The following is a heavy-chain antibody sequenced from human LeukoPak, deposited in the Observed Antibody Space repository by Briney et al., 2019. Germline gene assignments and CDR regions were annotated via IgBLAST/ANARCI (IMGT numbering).Heavy chain of an antibody. CDR3: ARGGGYGYFDY. CDR2: ISSSSSYI. D-gene: IGHD5-18*01. Sequence: GGSLRLSCAGTGFAFNMFAIDWVRQAPGKGLEWVSSISSSSSYIYYADSLKGRFTISRDNAKNSLYLQMNSLRAEDTAVYYCARGGGYGYFDYWGQGTLVTVSS. CDR1: GFAFNMFA. J-gene: IGHJ4*02. V-gene: IGHV3-21*01.